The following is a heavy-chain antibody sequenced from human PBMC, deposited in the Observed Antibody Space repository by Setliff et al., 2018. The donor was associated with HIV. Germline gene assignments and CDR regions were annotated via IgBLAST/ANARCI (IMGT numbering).Heavy chain of an antibody. J-gene: IGHJ3*02. D-gene: IGHD6-19*01. CDR3: ARDCLPRAMAGFDI. CDR1: GFTFSSYS. CDR2: ISTSGSTV. V-gene: IGHV3-48*01. Sequence: GGSLSLSCAASGFTFSSYSMNWVRQAPGKGLEWVAYISTSGSTVYYADSVKGQFTISRDNAKNSLYLQMNSLRAEDMAVYYCARDCLPRAMAGFDIWGQGTMVTVSS.